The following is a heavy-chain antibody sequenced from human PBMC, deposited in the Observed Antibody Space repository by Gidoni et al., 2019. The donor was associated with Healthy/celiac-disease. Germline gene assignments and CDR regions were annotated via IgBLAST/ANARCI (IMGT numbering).Heavy chain of an antibody. D-gene: IGHD2-15*01. V-gene: IGHV1-2*06. J-gene: IGHJ4*02. CDR2: INPNRCGT. CDR3: ARDWGYCSGGSCYAY. CDR1: GYTFTGYY. Sequence: QVQLVQSGAEVKKPGASVKVSCKASGYTFTGYYMHWVRQAPGQGLEWMGRINPNRCGTNYAQKFQGRVTMTRDTSISTAYMELSRLRSDDTAVYYCARDWGYCSGGSCYAYWGQGTLVTVSS.